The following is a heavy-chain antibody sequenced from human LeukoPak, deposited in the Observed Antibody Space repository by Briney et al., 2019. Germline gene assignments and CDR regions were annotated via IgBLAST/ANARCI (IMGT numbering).Heavy chain of an antibody. V-gene: IGHV1-69*13. CDR2: IIPIFGTA. J-gene: IGHJ5*02. D-gene: IGHD3-22*01. CDR1: VGTFSSYA. CDR3: ARLGPFYDSSGYGEYNWFDP. Sequence: GASVKVSCKASVGTFSSYAISWVRQAPGQGLEWMGGIIPIFGTANYAQKFQGRVTITADESTSTAYMELSSLRSEDTAVYYCARLGPFYDSSGYGEYNWFDPWGQGTLVTVSS.